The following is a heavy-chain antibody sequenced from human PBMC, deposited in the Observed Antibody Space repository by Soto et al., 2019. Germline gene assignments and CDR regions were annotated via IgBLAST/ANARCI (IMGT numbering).Heavy chain of an antibody. CDR2: ISGSGGST. CDR1: GFTFSSYA. V-gene: IGHV3-23*01. J-gene: IGHJ4*02. D-gene: IGHD2-15*01. CDR3: AKEVSLLVVAATGLDY. Sequence: EVQLLESGGGLVQPGGSLRLSCAASGFTFSSYAMSWVRQAPGKGLEWVSAISGSGGSTYYADSVKGRFTISRDNSKNTLYLQMNSLRAEDTAVYYCAKEVSLLVVAATGLDYWGQGTLVTVSS.